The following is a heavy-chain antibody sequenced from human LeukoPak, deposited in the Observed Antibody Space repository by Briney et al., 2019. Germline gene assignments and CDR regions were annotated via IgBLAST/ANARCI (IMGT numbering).Heavy chain of an antibody. CDR3: AKTTTGYSSGRYPGWPADY. D-gene: IGHD6-19*01. CDR1: GFTFNTYA. Sequence: PGGSLRLSCAASGFTFNTYAMYWVRQAPGKGLEWVSGIFGSGGSAYYADSVKGRFTISRDNSKNTVYLQMNSLRAEDTAVYYCAKTTTGYSSGRYPGWPADYWGQGALVTVSS. V-gene: IGHV3-23*01. J-gene: IGHJ4*02. CDR2: IFGSGGSA.